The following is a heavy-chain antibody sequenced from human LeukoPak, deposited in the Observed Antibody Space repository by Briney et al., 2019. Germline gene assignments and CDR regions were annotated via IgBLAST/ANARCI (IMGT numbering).Heavy chain of an antibody. J-gene: IGHJ4*02. CDR2: MNPNSGNT. D-gene: IGHD5-18*01. Sequence: ASVKVSCKASGYTFTSYDINWVRQATGQGLEWMGWMNPNSGNTGYAQKFQGRVTIARDTSASTAYMELSSLRSEDTAVYYCARGRAMAAGYWGQGTLVTVSS. CDR3: ARGRAMAAGY. V-gene: IGHV1-8*01. CDR1: GYTFTSYD.